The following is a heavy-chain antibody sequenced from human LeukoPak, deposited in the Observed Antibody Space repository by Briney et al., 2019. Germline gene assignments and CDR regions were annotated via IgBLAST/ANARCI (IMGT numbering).Heavy chain of an antibody. CDR3: VRGGPFTGAISTPRASDY. CDR2: IYSGGTP. V-gene: IGHV3-66*01. D-gene: IGHD1-7*01. Sequence: EGSLRLSCAAFGFTVTSTYMSWVRQAPGKGLEWVSVIYSGGTPYYADSVKGRFTISRDTYKNTVYLQMNSLRAEDTAVYHCVRGGPFTGAISTPRASDYWGQGLLVTVSS. J-gene: IGHJ4*02. CDR1: GFTVTSTY.